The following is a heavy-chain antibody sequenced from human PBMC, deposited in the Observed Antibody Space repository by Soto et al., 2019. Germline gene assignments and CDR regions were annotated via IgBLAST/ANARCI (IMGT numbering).Heavy chain of an antibody. Sequence: PXETLSLTCTVAGCSISSGGYYWSWIRQHPGKGPEWIGYIYYSGSTYYNPSLKSRVTISVDTSKNQFSLKLSSVTAADTAVYYCARVGGSMIWFIDYWGQGTVVTVSS. CDR2: IYYSGST. V-gene: IGHV4-31*03. J-gene: IGHJ4*02. D-gene: IGHD3-22*01. CDR1: GCSISSGGYY. CDR3: ARVGGSMIWFIDY.